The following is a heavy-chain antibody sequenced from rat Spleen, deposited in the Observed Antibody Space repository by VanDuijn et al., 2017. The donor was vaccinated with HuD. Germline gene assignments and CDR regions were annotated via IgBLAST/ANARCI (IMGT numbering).Heavy chain of an antibody. V-gene: IGHV5-43*01. D-gene: IGHD5-1*01. CDR2: INSDSSDT. CDR1: GFTFSSYV. J-gene: IGHJ3*01. Sequence: EVQLVESGGGLVQPGSPLKVSCVASGFTFSSYVMHWFRQAPENGREWLAYINSDSSDTHYAETVKGRFTITRDHAKNTVDMQLSSLRSEDTAMYFCARERNWERYFDYWGQGTLVTVSS. CDR3: ARERNWERYFDY.